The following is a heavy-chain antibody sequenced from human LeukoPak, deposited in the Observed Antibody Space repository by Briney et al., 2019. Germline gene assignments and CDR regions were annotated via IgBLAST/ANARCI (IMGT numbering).Heavy chain of an antibody. V-gene: IGHV3-23*01. J-gene: IGHJ4*02. Sequence: GGSLRLSCAASGFTFSSYAMSWVRQAPGKGLEWVSAISGSGGSTYYADSVKGRFTISRDNSKNTLYLQMNSLRAEDTAVYYCAKASTGYCSGGSCSSFDYWGQGTLVTVSS. CDR2: ISGSGGST. CDR1: GFTFSSYA. D-gene: IGHD2-15*01. CDR3: AKASTGYCSGGSCSSFDY.